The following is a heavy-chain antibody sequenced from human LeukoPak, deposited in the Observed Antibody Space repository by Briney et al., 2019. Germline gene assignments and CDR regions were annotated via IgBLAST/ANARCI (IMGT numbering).Heavy chain of an antibody. CDR1: GGSISSYY. J-gene: IGHJ4*02. Sequence: ASETLSLTCTVSGGSISSYYWSWIRQPPGKGLEWIGYIYYSGSTNYNPSLKSRVTISVDTSKNQFSLKLSSVTAADTAVYYCARGSFAGFDYWGQGTLVTVSS. CDR2: IYYSGST. CDR3: ARGSFAGFDY. V-gene: IGHV4-59*01. D-gene: IGHD3-16*01.